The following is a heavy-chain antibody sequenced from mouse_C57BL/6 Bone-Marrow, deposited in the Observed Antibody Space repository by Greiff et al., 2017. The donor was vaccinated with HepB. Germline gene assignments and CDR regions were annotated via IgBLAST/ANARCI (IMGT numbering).Heavy chain of an antibody. Sequence: VKLVESGAELVKPGASVKVSCKASGYTFTSYWMHWVKQRPGQGLEWIGRIHPSDSDTNYKQKFKGKATLTVDKSSSTAYMQLSSLTSEDSAVYYCAIGVYYDYVAWFAYWGQGTLVTVSA. V-gene: IGHV1-74*01. CDR1: GYTFTSYW. D-gene: IGHD2-4*01. CDR3: AIGVYYDYVAWFAY. CDR2: IHPSDSDT. J-gene: IGHJ3*01.